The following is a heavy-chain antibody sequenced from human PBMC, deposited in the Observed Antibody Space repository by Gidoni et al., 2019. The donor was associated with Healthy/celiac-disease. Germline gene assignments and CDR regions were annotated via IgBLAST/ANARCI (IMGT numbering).Heavy chain of an antibody. V-gene: IGHV3-7*03. CDR3: AREGAAAGTVAQWLGRRYYYYGMDV. D-gene: IGHD6-13*01. CDR1: GFPFRSYW. CDR2: IKQDGSEK. Sequence: EVQLVESGGGLVQPGGSLRLSCAASGFPFRSYWMSLVRQAPGKGLEWVANIKQDGSEKYYVDSVKGRFTISRDNAKNSLYLQMNSLRAEDTAVYYCAREGAAAGTVAQWLGRRYYYYGMDVWGQGTTVTVSS. J-gene: IGHJ6*02.